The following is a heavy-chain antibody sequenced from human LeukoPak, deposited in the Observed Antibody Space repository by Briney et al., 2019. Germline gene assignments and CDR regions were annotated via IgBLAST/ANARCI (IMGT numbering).Heavy chain of an antibody. CDR1: GGSISSYY. J-gene: IGHJ6*03. CDR3: ARGVDDFWSGYYYYYMDV. Sequence: SETLSLTCTVSGGSISSYYWSWIRQPPGKGLEWIGYIYYSGSTNYNPSLKSRVTISVDTSKNQFSLKLSSVTAADTAVYYCARGVDDFWSGYYYYYMDVWGKGTTVTASS. CDR2: IYYSGST. V-gene: IGHV4-59*01. D-gene: IGHD3-3*01.